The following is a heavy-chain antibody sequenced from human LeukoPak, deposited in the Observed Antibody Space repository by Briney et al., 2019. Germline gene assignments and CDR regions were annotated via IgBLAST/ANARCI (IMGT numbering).Heavy chain of an antibody. J-gene: IGHJ4*02. V-gene: IGHV3-48*03. CDR2: ISSSGSTI. D-gene: IGHD6-6*01. CDR3: ARGGAARPDY. CDR1: GFTFSSFG. Sequence: GGSLRLSCAASGFTFSSFGVHWVRQAPGKGLEWVSYISSSGSTIYYADSVKGRFTISRDNAKNSLYLQMNSLRAEDTAVYYCARGGAARPDYWGQGTLVTASS.